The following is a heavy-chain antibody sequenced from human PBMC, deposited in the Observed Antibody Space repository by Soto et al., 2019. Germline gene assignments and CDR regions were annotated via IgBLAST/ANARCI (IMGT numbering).Heavy chain of an antibody. J-gene: IGHJ4*02. CDR3: ASLFVEHNY. Sequence: PSETLSLTGAVYGGSFSGYDWSWSRQPPGKGLEWIGEINHSGSTHYIPALKGRVTISVDTSNNQFSLKLSSVTAAETAVYYCASLFVEHNYWGQGTLVTVSS. V-gene: IGHV4-34*01. CDR1: GGSFSGYD. D-gene: IGHD1-1*01. CDR2: INHSGST.